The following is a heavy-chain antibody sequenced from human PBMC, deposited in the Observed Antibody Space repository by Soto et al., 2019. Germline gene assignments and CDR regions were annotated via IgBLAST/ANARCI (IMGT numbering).Heavy chain of an antibody. CDR2: IYSGGST. J-gene: IGHJ3*01. CDR1: GFTVSSNY. CDR3: ARGGHGSSGWYFAFDV. Sequence: EVQLVESGGGLVQPGGSLRLSCAASGFTVSSNYMSWVRQAPGKGLEWVSVIYSGGSTYYADSVKGRFTISRDNSKNTLYVLMNCVRAGDTAVYYCARGGHGSSGWYFAFDVWGQGTMVTVSS. D-gene: IGHD6-19*01. V-gene: IGHV3-66*01.